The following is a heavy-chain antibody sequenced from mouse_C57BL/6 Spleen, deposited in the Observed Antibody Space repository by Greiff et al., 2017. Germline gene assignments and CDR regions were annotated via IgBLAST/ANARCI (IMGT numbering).Heavy chain of an antibody. CDR2: IDPSDSYT. CDR3: AREDRSNCFDY. CDR1: GYTFTSYW. D-gene: IGHD2-5*01. Sequence: QVQLQQPGAELVRPGTSVKLSCKASGYTFTSYWMHWVKQRPGQGLEWIGVIDPSDSYTNYNQKFKGKATLTVDTSSSTAYMQLSSLTSEDSAVYYCAREDRSNCFDYWGKGTTLTVSS. J-gene: IGHJ2*01. V-gene: IGHV1-59*01.